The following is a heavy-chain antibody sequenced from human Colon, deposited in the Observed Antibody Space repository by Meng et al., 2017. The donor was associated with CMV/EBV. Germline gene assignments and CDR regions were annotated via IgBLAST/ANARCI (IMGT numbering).Heavy chain of an antibody. V-gene: IGHV3-74*01. J-gene: IGHJ4*02. CDR3: VKGAPFDS. CDR1: GFTFSTYW. CDR2: ISGDGSST. Sequence: GESLKISCAASGFTFSTYWMHWVRQAPGKGRVWVSRISGDGSSTGYADSVKGRFTISRDNAKNTLYVQMNSLTAEDTAFYYCVKGAPFDSWGQGTLVTVSS.